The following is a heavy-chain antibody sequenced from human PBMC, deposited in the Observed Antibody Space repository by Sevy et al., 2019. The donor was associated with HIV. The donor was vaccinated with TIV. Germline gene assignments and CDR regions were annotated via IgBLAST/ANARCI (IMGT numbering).Heavy chain of an antibody. Sequence: GGSLRLSCAASGFTFSSYAMHWVRQAPGKGLEWVAVISYDGSNKYYANSVKGRFTISRHNSKKTLYLQKNSRRAQDTAVYYCARATYYYDSSGYYQGAFDIWGQGTMVTVSS. CDR2: ISYDGSNK. D-gene: IGHD3-22*01. CDR3: ARATYYYDSSGYYQGAFDI. CDR1: GFTFSSYA. J-gene: IGHJ3*02. V-gene: IGHV3-30-3*01.